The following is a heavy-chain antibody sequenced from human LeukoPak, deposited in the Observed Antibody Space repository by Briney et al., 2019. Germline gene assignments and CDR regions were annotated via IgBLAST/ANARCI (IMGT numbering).Heavy chain of an antibody. V-gene: IGHV3-23*01. CDR3: AKSHWWDSSIDY. CDR2: VSGSGINT. CDR1: GFTFSNAW. D-gene: IGHD3-22*01. Sequence: PGGSLRLSCAASGFTFSNAWMSWVRQAPGKGLEWISVVSGSGINTYYADSVKGRFTISRDNSKNTLYLQMNSLRAEDTAVYYCAKSHWWDSSIDYWGQGTLVTVSS. J-gene: IGHJ4*02.